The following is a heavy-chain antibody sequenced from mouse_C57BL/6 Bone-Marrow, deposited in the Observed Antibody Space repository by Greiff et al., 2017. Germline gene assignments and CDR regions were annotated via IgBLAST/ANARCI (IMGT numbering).Heavy chain of an antibody. CDR1: GYTFTSYW. J-gene: IGHJ2*01. V-gene: IGHV1-55*01. CDR3: ARDYDGSSGDYFDY. Sequence: QVQLKQPGAELVKPGASVKMSCKASGYTFTSYWITWVKQRPGQGLEWIGDIYPGSGSTNYNEKFKSKATLTVDTSSSTAYIQLSSLTSEDSAVYYCARDYDGSSGDYFDYWGQGTTLTVSS. D-gene: IGHD1-1*01. CDR2: IYPGSGST.